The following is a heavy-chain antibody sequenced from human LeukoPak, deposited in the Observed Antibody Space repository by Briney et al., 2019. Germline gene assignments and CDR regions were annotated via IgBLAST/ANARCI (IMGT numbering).Heavy chain of an antibody. V-gene: IGHV4-38-2*02. CDR2: IYHSGST. CDR1: GYSISSGYY. J-gene: IGHJ4*02. Sequence: SETLSLTCTVSGYSISSGYYWGWIRQPPGKGLEWIGSIYHSGSTYYNPSLKSRVTISVDTSKNQFSLKLSSVTAADTAVYYCARSGSGSHYYFDYWGQGTLVTVSS. D-gene: IGHD3-10*01. CDR3: ARSGSGSHYYFDY.